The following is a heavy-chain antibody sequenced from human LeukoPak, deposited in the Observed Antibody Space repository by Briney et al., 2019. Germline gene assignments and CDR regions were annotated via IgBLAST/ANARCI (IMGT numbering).Heavy chain of an antibody. D-gene: IGHD4-17*01. Sequence: PSETLSLTCTVSGYSMSSGPYWGWIRQPPGKGLEWIGTTYHSGFTYYNLSLKSRITISIDTSKNQFSLKLSSVTAADTAVYYCARGLNRNDYGDYGYWGQGTLVTVSS. V-gene: IGHV4-38-2*02. CDR1: GYSMSSGPY. J-gene: IGHJ4*02. CDR3: ARGLNRNDYGDYGY. CDR2: TYHSGFT.